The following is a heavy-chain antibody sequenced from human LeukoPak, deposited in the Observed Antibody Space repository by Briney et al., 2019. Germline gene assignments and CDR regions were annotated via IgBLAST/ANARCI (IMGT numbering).Heavy chain of an antibody. CDR2: IIPIFGTA. CDR1: GGTFSSYA. CDR3: ARSGRGTYYYFDL. J-gene: IGHJ4*02. D-gene: IGHD5-12*01. V-gene: IGHV1-69*05. Sequence: ASVKVSCKASGGTFSSYAISWVRQAPGQGLEWMGGIIPIFGTANYAQKFQGRVTLTRDMSTSTDYLELSSLRSEDTAVYYCARSGRGTYYYFDLWGQGTLVTVSS.